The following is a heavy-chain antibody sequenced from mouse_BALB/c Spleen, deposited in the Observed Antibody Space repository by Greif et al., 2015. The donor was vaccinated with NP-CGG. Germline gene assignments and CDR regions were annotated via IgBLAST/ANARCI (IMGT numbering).Heavy chain of an antibody. Sequence: VKLMESGAELAKPGASVKMSCKASGYTFTSYWMHWVKQRPGQGLEWIGYISPSTGYTEYNQKFKDKATLTADKSSSTAYMQLSSLTSEDSAVYYCATGTYFDVWGAGTTVTVSS. CDR1: GYTFTSYW. J-gene: IGHJ1*01. V-gene: IGHV1-7*01. CDR2: ISPSTGYT. CDR3: ATGTYFDV. D-gene: IGHD4-1*01.